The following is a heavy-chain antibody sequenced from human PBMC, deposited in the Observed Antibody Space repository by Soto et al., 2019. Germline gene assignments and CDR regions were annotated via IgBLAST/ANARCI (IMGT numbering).Heavy chain of an antibody. V-gene: IGHV3-23*01. CDR1: GFTFSSYA. CDR3: ARAGGSGSYYQRGYYYYYYGRDV. D-gene: IGHD3-10*01. CDR2: ISNSSGNT. Sequence: PGGSLRLSCAASGFTFSSYAMTWVRQAPGKGLEWVSVISNSSGNTYYADSVKGRFTISRDNSKNTLYLQMNSLRDEDTAVYYCARAGGSGSYYQRGYYYYYYGRDVWGRGTTVTVSS. J-gene: IGHJ6*02.